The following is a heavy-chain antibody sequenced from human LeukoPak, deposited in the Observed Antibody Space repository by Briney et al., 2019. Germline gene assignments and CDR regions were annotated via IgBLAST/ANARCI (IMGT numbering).Heavy chain of an antibody. CDR1: GGSISSGDYY. Sequence: SETLSLTCTVSGGSISSGDYYWSWIRQPPGKGLEWIGYIYYSGSTYYNPSLKSRVTISVDTSKNQFSLKLSSVTAADTAVYYCARGGLTGDLNRGADRGYFDYWGQGTLVTVSS. J-gene: IGHJ4*02. CDR2: IYYSGST. V-gene: IGHV4-30-4*08. D-gene: IGHD7-27*01. CDR3: ARGGLTGDLNRGADRGYFDY.